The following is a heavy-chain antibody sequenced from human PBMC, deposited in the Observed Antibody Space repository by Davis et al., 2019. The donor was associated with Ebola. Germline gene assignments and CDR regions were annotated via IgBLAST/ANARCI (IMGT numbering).Heavy chain of an antibody. D-gene: IGHD5-18*01. Sequence: GESLKISCAASGFTFSDYYMSWIRQAPGKGLEWVSYISSSGSTKYYADSVKGRFTIPRDNAKNSLYLQMNSLRAEDTAVYYCARANRDTAMVYYYYGMDVWGKGTTVTVSS. CDR1: GFTFSDYY. CDR3: ARANRDTAMVYYYYGMDV. CDR2: ISSSGSTK. V-gene: IGHV3-11*04. J-gene: IGHJ6*04.